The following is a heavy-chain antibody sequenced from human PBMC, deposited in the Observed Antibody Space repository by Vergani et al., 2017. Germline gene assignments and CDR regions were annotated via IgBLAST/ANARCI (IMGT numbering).Heavy chain of an antibody. CDR1: GGSFSGYY. D-gene: IGHD2-15*01. V-gene: IGHV4-34*01. CDR2: INHSGST. J-gene: IGHJ6*02. Sequence: QVQLQQWGAGLLKPSETLSLTCAVYGGSFSGYYWSWIRQPPGKGLEWIGEINHSGSTNYNPSLKSRVTISVDTSKNQFSLKLSSVTAADTAVYYCARDSACSGGSCYSGDYYYYGMDVWGQGTTVTVSS. CDR3: ARDSACSGGSCYSGDYYYYGMDV.